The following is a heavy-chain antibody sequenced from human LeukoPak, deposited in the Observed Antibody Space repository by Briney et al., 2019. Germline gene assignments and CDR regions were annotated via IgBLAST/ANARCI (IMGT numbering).Heavy chain of an antibody. CDR2: ISTTGSYI. J-gene: IGHJ5*02. CDR3: ASQSFAKFDP. D-gene: IGHD3-16*01. CDR1: GFTFDGYA. Sequence: GGSLRLSCAASGFTFDGYAMHWVRQAPGKGLEWVSSISTTGSYIYHADSVKGRFTISRDNARNSLFLQMNSLRVEDTAVYYCASQSFAKFDPWGQGTLVIVSS. V-gene: IGHV3-21*01.